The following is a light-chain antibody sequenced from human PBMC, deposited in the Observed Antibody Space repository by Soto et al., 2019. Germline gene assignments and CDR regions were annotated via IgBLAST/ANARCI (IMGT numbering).Light chain of an antibody. CDR1: QSVYNN. Sequence: EIVMTQSPATLSVSPGERATLSCRASQSVYNNLAWYQQKPGQAPRLLIYGASTRATGIPVRCSGSGSGTEFTLTFSSLQSEDFTVYYCQQYNNWPPGTFGAGAKVDI. CDR3: QQYNNWPPGT. CDR2: GAS. V-gene: IGKV3-15*01. J-gene: IGKJ3*01.